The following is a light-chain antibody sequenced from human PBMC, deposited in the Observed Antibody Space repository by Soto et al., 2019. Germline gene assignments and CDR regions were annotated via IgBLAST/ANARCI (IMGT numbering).Light chain of an antibody. J-gene: IGKJ1*01. Sequence: IVMTQSPATLSVSPGERATFSCRASQNIYSNIAWYQQRPGQAPRLLIYRASTRATGVPARFSGSGSGTEFTLTISSLQSEDFAVYSCLQYHNLLAFGQGTKVEIK. CDR1: QNIYSN. CDR3: LQYHNLLA. CDR2: RAS. V-gene: IGKV3-15*01.